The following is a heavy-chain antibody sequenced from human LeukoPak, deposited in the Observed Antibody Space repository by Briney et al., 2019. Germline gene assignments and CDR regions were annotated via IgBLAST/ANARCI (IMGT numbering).Heavy chain of an antibody. CDR2: INWNGGST. D-gene: IGHD3-16*02. CDR3: ARNERRFGGIIGSLGNYYYYYYMDV. Sequence: GGSLRLSCAASGFTFDDYGMSWVRQAPGKGLEWVSGINWNGGSTGYADSVKGRFTISRDSAENSLYLQMSSLRAEDTAVYYCARNERRFGGIIGSLGNYYYYYYMDVWGKGTTVTISS. CDR1: GFTFDDYG. V-gene: IGHV3-20*04. J-gene: IGHJ6*03.